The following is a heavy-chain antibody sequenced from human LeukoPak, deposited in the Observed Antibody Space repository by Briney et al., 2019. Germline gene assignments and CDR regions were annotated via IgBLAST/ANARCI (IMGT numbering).Heavy chain of an antibody. D-gene: IGHD6-19*01. V-gene: IGHV3-30*02. J-gene: IGHJ5*02. CDR3: ARTAVAGTLRWFDL. CDR2: IRYDGSNN. CDR1: DFTFSNFG. Sequence: TGGSLRLSCVASDFTFSNFGMHWVRQPPGKGLEWLSFIRYDGSNNYHADSVKGRFSISRDNSKNTLHLQMNTLRPDDTAVYYCARTAVAGTLRWFDLWGQGTLVIVSS.